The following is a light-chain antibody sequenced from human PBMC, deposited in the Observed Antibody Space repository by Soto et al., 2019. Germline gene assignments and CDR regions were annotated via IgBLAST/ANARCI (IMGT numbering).Light chain of an antibody. CDR2: GAT. V-gene: IGKV3-20*01. CDR1: QSVSFSY. CDR3: QQYCSSPLT. J-gene: IGKJ4*01. Sequence: EIVLTQSPGTLSLSPGDRATLSCRASQSVSFSYLAWYQQKAGQAPRLLIYGATSRATGIPDRFSGSESGTDFTLTISRLEPEDFAVYYCQQYCSSPLTFGGGTKVEIK.